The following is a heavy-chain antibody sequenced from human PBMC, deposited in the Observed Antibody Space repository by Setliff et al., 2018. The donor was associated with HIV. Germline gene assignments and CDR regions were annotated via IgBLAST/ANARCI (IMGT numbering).Heavy chain of an antibody. V-gene: IGHV4-39*07. D-gene: IGHD3-22*01. J-gene: IGHJ4*02. CDR3: ARDVARFDYDTGGYYVSHFDY. Sequence: SETLSLTCTVSGGSIRTSAYNWSWIRQPPGKGLEWIGEINHSGSTNYNPSLKTRVTISVDTSKNQFSVRLTSVTAADTAVYFCARDVARFDYDTGGYYVSHFDYWGQGIQVTVSS. CDR2: INHSGST. CDR1: GGSIRTSAYN.